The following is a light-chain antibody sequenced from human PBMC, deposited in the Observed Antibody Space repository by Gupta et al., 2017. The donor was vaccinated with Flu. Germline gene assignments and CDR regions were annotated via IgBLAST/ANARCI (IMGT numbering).Light chain of an antibody. V-gene: IGKV3-11*01. CDR3: QQRSNWLWT. J-gene: IGKJ1*01. Sequence: DIVLTQSPATLPVSPGERATLPCRASQSVSIYLAWYQQKPGQAPRLLIYDASTRASGVPARFSGSGSGTDFTLTISSLEPEDFAVYYCQQRSNWLWTFGQGTKVEIK. CDR2: DAS. CDR1: QSVSIY.